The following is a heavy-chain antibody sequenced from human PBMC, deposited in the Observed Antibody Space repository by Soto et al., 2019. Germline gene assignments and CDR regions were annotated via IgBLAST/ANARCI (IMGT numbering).Heavy chain of an antibody. J-gene: IGHJ4*02. D-gene: IGHD3-10*01. CDR3: ARSFSLWFGEFLFDY. Sequence: AASVKVSCKASGYTFTSYAMHWVRQAPGQRLEWMGWINAGNGNTKYSQKFQGRVTITRDTSASTAYMELSSLRSEDTAVYYCARSFSLWFGEFLFDYWGQGTLVTVSS. CDR2: INAGNGNT. V-gene: IGHV1-3*01. CDR1: GYTFTSYA.